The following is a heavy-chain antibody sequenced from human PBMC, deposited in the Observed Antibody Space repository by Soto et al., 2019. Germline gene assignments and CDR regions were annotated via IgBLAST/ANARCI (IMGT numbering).Heavy chain of an antibody. CDR2: ISYSGST. D-gene: IGHD3-10*01. CDR3: ARHWITMVRGVCHFDY. V-gene: IGHV4-39*01. J-gene: IGHJ4*02. Sequence: PSETLSLTCTVSGGSISSGGYYWSWIRQHPGTGLEWIGYISYSGSTYYNPSLKSRVTMSVDPSKNQFSLKLISVTAADTAVYYCARHWITMVRGVCHFDYWGQGTLVTVSS. CDR1: GGSISSGGYY.